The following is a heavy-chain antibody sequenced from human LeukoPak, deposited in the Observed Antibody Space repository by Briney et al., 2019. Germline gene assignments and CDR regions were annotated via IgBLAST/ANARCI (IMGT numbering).Heavy chain of an antibody. CDR1: GGSINSGDYY. CDR3: ARRYYDSSGFTFDY. CDR2: IYCSGST. D-gene: IGHD3-22*01. Sequence: SETLSLTCTVSGGSINSGDYYWTWIRQPPGKSLEWIGYIYCSGSTYYNPSLKSRITISLDTSTNQFSLKLSSVTAADTAVYYCARRYYDSSGFTFDYWGQGILVTVSS. V-gene: IGHV4-30-4*08. J-gene: IGHJ4*02.